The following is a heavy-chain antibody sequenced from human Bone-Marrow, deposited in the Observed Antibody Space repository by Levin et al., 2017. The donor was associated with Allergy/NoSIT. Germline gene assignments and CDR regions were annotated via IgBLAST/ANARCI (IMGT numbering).Heavy chain of an antibody. J-gene: IGHJ5*02. Sequence: GESLKISCAASGFTFSTYTMNWVRQAPGKGLEWVSSISSTAIYIYYADSVQGRFTISRDNAKNSRFLEMNSLRADDTAVYYCAKVGWNEIQLRHGWFDPWGQGTLVTVSS. V-gene: IGHV3-21*01. CDR2: ISSTAIYI. CDR1: GFTFSTYT. CDR3: AKVGWNEIQLRHGWFDP. D-gene: IGHD5-18*01.